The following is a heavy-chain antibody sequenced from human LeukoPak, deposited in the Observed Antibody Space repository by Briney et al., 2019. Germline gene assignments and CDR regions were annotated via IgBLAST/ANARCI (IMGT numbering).Heavy chain of an antibody. D-gene: IGHD6-13*01. J-gene: IGHJ5*02. CDR1: GYTFTGYY. V-gene: IGHV1-2*02. CDR2: INPNSGGT. Sequence: ASVKVSCKASGYTFTGYYMHWVRQAPGQGLEWMGWINPNSGGTNYAQKFQGRVTMTRDTSIGTAYMELSRLRSDDTAVYYCARDTYSSSWYNWFDPWGQGTLVTVSS. CDR3: ARDTYSSSWYNWFDP.